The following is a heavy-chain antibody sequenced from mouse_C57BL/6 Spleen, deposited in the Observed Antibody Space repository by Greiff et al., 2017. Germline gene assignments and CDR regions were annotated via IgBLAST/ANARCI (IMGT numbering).Heavy chain of an antibody. V-gene: IGHV1-55*01. CDR2: IYPGSGST. CDR1: GYTFTSYW. J-gene: IGHJ4*01. CDR3: ARGYGSREFPYYAMDY. D-gene: IGHD1-1*01. Sequence: QVQLQQSGAELVKPGASVKMSCKASGYTFTSYWITWVKQRPGQGLEWIGDIYPGSGSTNYNEKFKSKATLTVDTSSSTAYMQLSSLTSEDSAVYYCARGYGSREFPYYAMDYWGQGTSVTVSS.